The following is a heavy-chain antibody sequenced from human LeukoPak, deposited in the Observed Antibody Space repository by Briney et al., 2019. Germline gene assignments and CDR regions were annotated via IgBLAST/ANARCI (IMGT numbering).Heavy chain of an antibody. CDR2: IDPSDSYT. V-gene: IGHV5-10-1*01. D-gene: IGHD6-13*01. CDR3: ARREVAAPGVDYFDY. CDR1: GYSFTSYW. J-gene: IGHJ4*02. Sequence: GESLRISCKGSGYSFTSYWITWVRQMPGKGLEWMGTIDPSDSYTKYSPSFQGHVTISADKSISTAYLQWSSLKASDTAMYYCARREVAAPGVDYFDYWGQGTLVTVSS.